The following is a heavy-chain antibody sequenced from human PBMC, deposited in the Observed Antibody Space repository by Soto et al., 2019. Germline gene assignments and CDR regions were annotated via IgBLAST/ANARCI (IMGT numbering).Heavy chain of an antibody. Sequence: ASVKVACKASGYTFTSYYMRWVRQAPGQGLEWMGIINPSGGSTSYAQKFQGRFTISRDNSKNTLYLQMNSLRAEDTALYYCAKDSVVAATLPFFDYWGQGTLVTVSS. CDR1: GYTFTSYY. D-gene: IGHD2-15*01. CDR3: AKDSVVAATLPFFDY. CDR2: INPSGGST. V-gene: IGHV1-46*01. J-gene: IGHJ4*02.